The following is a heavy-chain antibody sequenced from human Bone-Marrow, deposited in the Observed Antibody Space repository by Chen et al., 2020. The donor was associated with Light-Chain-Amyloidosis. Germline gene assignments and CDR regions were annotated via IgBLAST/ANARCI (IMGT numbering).Heavy chain of an antibody. J-gene: IGHJ4*02. CDR2: IYYSGRT. V-gene: IGHV4-39*07. D-gene: IGHD6-19*01. Sequence: QLQLQESGPGLAKPSETLSLPCTVSGGSICSSSYYWGWIRQPPGKGLEWIGRIYYSGRTYYNPSLKSRVTRSVATSKNQFSLKRSSVTAADTAVYYCARAGDWQWPADFDYWGQGTLVTVSS. CDR1: GGSICSSSYY. CDR3: ARAGDWQWPADFDY.